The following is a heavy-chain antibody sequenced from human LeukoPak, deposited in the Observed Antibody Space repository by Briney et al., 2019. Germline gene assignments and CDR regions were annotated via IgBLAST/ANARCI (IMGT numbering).Heavy chain of an antibody. CDR1: GFSFSSYW. Sequence: GGSLRLSCAASGFSFSSYWMHWVRQAPGKGLVWVSRINGDGSRTYYADSVKGRFTISRDNAKNTLYVQMNSLRAEDTAVYYCARETSQDYFDSWGQGTLVTVSS. V-gene: IGHV3-74*01. CDR2: INGDGSRT. J-gene: IGHJ4*02. CDR3: ARETSQDYFDS.